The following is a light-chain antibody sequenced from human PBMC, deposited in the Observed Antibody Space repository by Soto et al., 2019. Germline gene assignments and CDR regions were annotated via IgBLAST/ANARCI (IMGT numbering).Light chain of an antibody. J-gene: IGLJ2*01. CDR3: SSYTKNRTLL. CDR2: EVT. V-gene: IGLV2-14*01. CDR1: NSDIGAHNF. Sequence: QSALTQPASVSGSPGQSITVSCTGTNSDIGAHNFVSWYQQHPGKAPRLIIYEVTNGPSGLSDRFSGSKSGNTASLIISGLQAEDEADYFCSSYTKNRTLLFGGGTKLTVL.